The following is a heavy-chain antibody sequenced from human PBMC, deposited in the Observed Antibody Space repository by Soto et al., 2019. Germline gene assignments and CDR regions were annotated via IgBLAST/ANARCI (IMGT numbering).Heavy chain of an antibody. CDR1: GGTFSSYA. CDR2: IIPIFGTA. CDR3: ARAGIAAAGPEVYFDY. D-gene: IGHD6-13*01. Sequence: SVKVSCQASGGTFSSYAISWVRQAPGQGLEWMGGIIPIFGTANYAQKFQGRVTITADESTSTAYMELSSLRSEDTAVYYCARAGIAAAGPEVYFDYWGQGTLVTVSS. V-gene: IGHV1-69*13. J-gene: IGHJ4*02.